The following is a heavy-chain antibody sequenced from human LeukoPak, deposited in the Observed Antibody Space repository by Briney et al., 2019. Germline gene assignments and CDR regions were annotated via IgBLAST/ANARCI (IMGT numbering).Heavy chain of an antibody. J-gene: IGHJ4*02. Sequence: SVKVSCKASGGTFSSYAISWVRQAPGQGLEWMGGIIPIFGTANYAQKFQGRVTITADESTSTAYMELSSLRSEDTAVYYCARGWKWNHVPYKYWGQGTLVTVSS. V-gene: IGHV1-69*13. CDR1: GGTFSSYA. CDR2: IIPIFGTA. CDR3: ARGWKWNHVPYKY. D-gene: IGHD1-14*01.